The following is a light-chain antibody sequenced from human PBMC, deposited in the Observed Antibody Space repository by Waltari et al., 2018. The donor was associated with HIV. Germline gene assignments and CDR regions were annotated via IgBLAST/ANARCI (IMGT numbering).Light chain of an antibody. CDR3: QQYDNLPLT. CDR2: DAS. J-gene: IGKJ4*01. CDR1: QDISKY. Sequence: DTQMTQSPSSLSASVGDRVTITCQASQDISKYLNWYQQKLGKAPKLLIYDASNLETGVPSRFSGSGSGTDFTFTISSLQPEDIATYYCQQYDNLPLTFGGGTKVEIK. V-gene: IGKV1-33*01.